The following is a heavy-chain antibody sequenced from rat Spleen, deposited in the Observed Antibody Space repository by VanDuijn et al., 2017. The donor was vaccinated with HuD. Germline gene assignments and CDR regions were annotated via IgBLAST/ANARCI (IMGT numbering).Heavy chain of an antibody. CDR1: GFTFSAYY. V-gene: IGHV5-29*01. CDR3: ARDYSNYFPYWYFDF. J-gene: IGHJ1*01. Sequence: EVQLVASDGGLVQPGGSLTLSCAASGFTFSAYYLAWVRQAPTKGLEWVATVDYDGSRTHYRDSVKGRFTISRDNAKNTQYLQMDSLRSEDTATYYCARDYSNYFPYWYFDFWGPGTMVTVSS. D-gene: IGHD1-2*01. CDR2: VDYDGSRT.